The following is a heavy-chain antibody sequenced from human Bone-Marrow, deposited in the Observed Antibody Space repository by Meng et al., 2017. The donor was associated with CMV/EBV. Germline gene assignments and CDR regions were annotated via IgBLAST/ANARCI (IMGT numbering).Heavy chain of an antibody. D-gene: IGHD5-18*01. CDR1: GFTFDDYG. V-gene: IGHV3-20*04. CDR2: INWNGGST. CDR3: ARTLGGYSYGYNY. J-gene: IGHJ4*02. Sequence: GESLKISCAASGFTFDDYGMSWVRQAPGKGLEWVSGINWNGGSTGYADSVKGRFTISRDDSENTVFLQMNSLTVEDTAVYYCARTLGGYSYGYNYWGQGTLVTVSS.